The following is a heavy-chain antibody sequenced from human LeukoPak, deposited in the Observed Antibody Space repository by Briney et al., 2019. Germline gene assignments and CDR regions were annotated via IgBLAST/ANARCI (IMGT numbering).Heavy chain of an antibody. V-gene: IGHV3-53*01. CDR1: GFTLSSYW. Sequence: PGGSLRLSCAASGFTLSSYWMSWVRQAPGKGLEWVSVIYSGGSTYYADSVKGRFTISRDNSKNTLYLQMNSLRAEDTAVYYCARDPGTPVDYWGQGTLVTVSS. J-gene: IGHJ4*02. CDR3: ARDPGTPVDY. D-gene: IGHD3-10*01. CDR2: IYSGGST.